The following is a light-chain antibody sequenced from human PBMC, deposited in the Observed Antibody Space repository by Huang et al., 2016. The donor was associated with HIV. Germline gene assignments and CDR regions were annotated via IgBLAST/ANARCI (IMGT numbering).Light chain of an antibody. CDR1: QSLSSSY. Sequence: EIVLTQSPGTLSLSPGERATLSCRASQSLSSSYLAWYQQKPGQAPRLLIYDSSSRATGIPDRFSGSGSGTDFTLTISRLEPEDFAVYYCQHYGVRYTFGQGTNLEIK. CDR2: DSS. CDR3: QHYGVRYT. J-gene: IGKJ2*01. V-gene: IGKV3-20*01.